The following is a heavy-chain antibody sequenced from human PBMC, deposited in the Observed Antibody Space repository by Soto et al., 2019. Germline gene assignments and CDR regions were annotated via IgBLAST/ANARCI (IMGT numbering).Heavy chain of an antibody. CDR2: INAGNGNT. D-gene: IGHD2-2*01. Sequence: QVQLVQSGAEEKKPGASVKVSCKASGYAFSNYALHWVRQAPGQRLEWMGWINAGNGNTKYSQNFQGRVTITRDTSANTAYMELGSLRSEDTAVYYCARVAAALSFDYWGQGTLVTVSS. CDR3: ARVAAALSFDY. V-gene: IGHV1-3*05. J-gene: IGHJ4*02. CDR1: GYAFSNYA.